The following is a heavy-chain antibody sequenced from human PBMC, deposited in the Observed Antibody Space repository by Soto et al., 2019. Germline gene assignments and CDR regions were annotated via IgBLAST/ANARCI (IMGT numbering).Heavy chain of an antibody. CDR2: ISYDGSNK. CDR3: AKVRIKGVIAAAAALTPLGYYYYYGMDV. V-gene: IGHV3-30*18. CDR1: GFTFSSYG. D-gene: IGHD6-13*01. J-gene: IGHJ6*02. Sequence: GGSLRLSCAASGFTFSSYGMHWVRQAPGKGLEWVAVISYDGSNKYYADSVKGRFTISRDNSKYTLYLQMNSLRAEDTAVYYRAKVRIKGVIAAAAALTPLGYYYYYGMDVWGQGTTVTVSS.